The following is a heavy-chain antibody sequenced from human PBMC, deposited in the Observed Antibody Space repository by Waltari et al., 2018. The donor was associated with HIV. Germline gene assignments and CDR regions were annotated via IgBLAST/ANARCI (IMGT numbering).Heavy chain of an antibody. CDR2: IIPLFGEA. J-gene: IGHJ6*02. Sequence: QVQLVQSAAEVKKPGSSVTVSCKDSGGTASSPDHTRVRQAPGQGLGWMGAIIPLFGEANYAQKFQGRLTITADESKSTAYMELSSLRSEDTAVYYCARVPDRSGYQRYAMDVWGQGTTVTVS. D-gene: IGHD3-22*01. CDR1: GGTASSPD. V-gene: IGHV1-69*01. CDR3: ARVPDRSGYQRYAMDV.